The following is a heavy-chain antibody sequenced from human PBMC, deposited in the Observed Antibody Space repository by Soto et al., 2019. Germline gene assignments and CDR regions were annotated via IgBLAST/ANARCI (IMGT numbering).Heavy chain of an antibody. Sequence: SETLYLTCTVSGGSISVYYWSWIRQPPGKGLEWIGYIYNDGSTNYNPSLKSRVTISVDTSKNQFSLKLRSVTTADSAVYYCARDRADSGYEGSLYWGQGALVTVSS. CDR2: IYNDGST. CDR1: GGSISVYY. CDR3: ARDRADSGYEGSLY. D-gene: IGHD5-12*01. J-gene: IGHJ4*02. V-gene: IGHV4-59*01.